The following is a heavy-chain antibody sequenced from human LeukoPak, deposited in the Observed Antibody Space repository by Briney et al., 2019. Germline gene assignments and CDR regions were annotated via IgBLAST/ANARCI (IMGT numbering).Heavy chain of an antibody. CDR3: AKSHGDYGLLDY. CDR2: FDPEDGEP. CDR1: GYSLTDLS. V-gene: IGHV1-24*01. J-gene: IGHJ4*02. D-gene: IGHD4-17*01. Sequence: ASVKVSCKVAGYSLTDLSLHWVRQAPGKGLEWMGGFDPEDGEPIYAQKFQGRLSMTEDTSKDTGYMELRTLRSEDTALYYCAKSHGDYGLLDYWGQGTLVTVSS.